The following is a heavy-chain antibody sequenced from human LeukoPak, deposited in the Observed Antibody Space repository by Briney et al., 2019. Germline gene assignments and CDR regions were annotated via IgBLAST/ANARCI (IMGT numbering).Heavy chain of an antibody. CDR2: ISGSGGNI. CDR1: GFTFSSYA. Sequence: GGSLRLSCAASGFTFSSYAMSWVRQAPGKGLEWVSAISGSGGNIYYADSVKGRFTISRDNSKNTLYLQMNSLRAEDSAVYYCANDGSYYDFWSGSVYFDYWCQGTLVTVSS. D-gene: IGHD3-3*01. V-gene: IGHV3-23*01. J-gene: IGHJ4*02. CDR3: ANDGSYYDFWSGSVYFDY.